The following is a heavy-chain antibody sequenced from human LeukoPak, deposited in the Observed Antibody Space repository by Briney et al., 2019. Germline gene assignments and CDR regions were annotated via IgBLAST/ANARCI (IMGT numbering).Heavy chain of an antibody. CDR2: ISSRSSTI. J-gene: IGHJ4*02. CDR1: GVTISSYS. V-gene: IGHV3-48*01. Sequence: GGSLRLSCAASGVTISSYSMNWVRQAPGKGLEWVSYISSRSSTIYYADSVKGRFTISRVNAKNSLYLQMNSLRAEDTAVYYCGRGTWFDYWGQGNFVTVSS. CDR3: GRGTWFDY.